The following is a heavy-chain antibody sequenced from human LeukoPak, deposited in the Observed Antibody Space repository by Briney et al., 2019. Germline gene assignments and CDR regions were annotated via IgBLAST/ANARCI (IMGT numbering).Heavy chain of an antibody. CDR2: ISYIGSA. J-gene: IGHJ5*02. CDR3: ARNGGSGSSYDYFDP. V-gene: IGHV4-30-2*01. D-gene: IGHD1-26*01. Sequence: TSQTLSLTCTVSGGSISSGGYYWSWIRQPPGKGLEWIGHISYIGSAYYHPSLKSRDTMSVDTSKNQFSLKLSSVTAVDTAVYYCARNGGSGSSYDYFDPWGQGTLVTVSS. CDR1: GGSISSGGYY.